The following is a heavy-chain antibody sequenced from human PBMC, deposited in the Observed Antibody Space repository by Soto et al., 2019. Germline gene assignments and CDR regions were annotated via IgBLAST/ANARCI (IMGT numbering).Heavy chain of an antibody. J-gene: IGHJ6*02. CDR2: ISAYNGNT. Sequence: ASVKVSCKTSGYTFSNYGINWVRQAPGQGLEWMGWISAYNGNTNFAQKLQGRVSLTTDTSSTTAYMELSRLTSDDTAVYYCARDLRTAAGMDVWGQGTTVTVSS. CDR3: ARDLRTAAGMDV. V-gene: IGHV1-18*01. D-gene: IGHD2-21*02. CDR1: GYTFSNYG.